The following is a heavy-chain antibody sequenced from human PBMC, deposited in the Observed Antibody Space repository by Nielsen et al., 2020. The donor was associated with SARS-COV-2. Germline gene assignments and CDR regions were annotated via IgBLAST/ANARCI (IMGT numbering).Heavy chain of an antibody. J-gene: IGHJ3*02. CDR1: GGSMKTASYY. V-gene: IGHV4-31*03. CDR3: ARGIRPRHVFDI. Sequence: SETLSLTCTVSGGSMKTASYYWSWIRQHPEWGLEWVVYIYHTGSTYYNAALESRVTISADMSENQFSLELTSLTAADTAVYYCARGIRPRHVFDIWGQGTMVTVSS. D-gene: IGHD1-14*01. CDR2: IYHTGST.